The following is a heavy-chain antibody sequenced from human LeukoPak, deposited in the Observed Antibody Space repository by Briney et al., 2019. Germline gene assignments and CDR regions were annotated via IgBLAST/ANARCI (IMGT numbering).Heavy chain of an antibody. CDR1: GYTFTGYY. Sequence: EASVKVSCKASGYTFTGYYMHWVRQAPGQGLEWMGGIIPIFGTANYAQKFQGRVTITADESTSTAYMELSSLRSEDTAVYYCARDPPAGSWYQPDYWGQGTLVTVSS. V-gene: IGHV1-69*13. CDR2: IIPIFGTA. D-gene: IGHD6-13*01. CDR3: ARDPPAGSWYQPDY. J-gene: IGHJ4*02.